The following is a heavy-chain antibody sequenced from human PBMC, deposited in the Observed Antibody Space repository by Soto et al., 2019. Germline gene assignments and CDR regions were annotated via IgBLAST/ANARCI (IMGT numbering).Heavy chain of an antibody. Sequence: PGGSLRLSCAASGFTVSSNYMSWVRQAPGKGLEWVSVIYSGGSTYYADSVKGRFTISRDNSKNTLYLQMNSLRAEDTAVYYCARGRIAAAGPGGDWFDPWGQGTLVTVSS. CDR3: ARGRIAAAGPGGDWFDP. D-gene: IGHD6-13*01. CDR1: GFTVSSNY. CDR2: IYSGGST. J-gene: IGHJ5*02. V-gene: IGHV3-53*01.